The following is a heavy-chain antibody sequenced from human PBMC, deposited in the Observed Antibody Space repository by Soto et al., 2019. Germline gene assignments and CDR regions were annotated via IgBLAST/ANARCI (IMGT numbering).Heavy chain of an antibody. J-gene: IGHJ5*02. CDR3: ARSDSRGWSFLVAS. Sequence: PSETLSLTCTVSGGSISMSDYYWSLIRQYPGKGLEWIGYIYYSGSTYYNPSLKSRVTMSLDTSKNQFSLKLSSLTAADTALYYCARSDSRGWSFLVASWGQGSLVTVSS. CDR2: IYYSGST. V-gene: IGHV4-31*03. CDR1: GGSISMSDYY. D-gene: IGHD3-22*01.